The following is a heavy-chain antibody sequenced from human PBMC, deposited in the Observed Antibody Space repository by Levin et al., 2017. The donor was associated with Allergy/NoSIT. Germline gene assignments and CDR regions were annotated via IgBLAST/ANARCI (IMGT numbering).Heavy chain of an antibody. V-gene: IGHV3-23*01. D-gene: IGHD3-3*01. CDR3: ARSGGRSTCFGVAVPCYYGLDV. CDR2: ISGSRGRT. CDR1: GFTFTEYD. Sequence: GGSLRLSCAASGFTFTEYDMSWVRQAPGKGLEWVSIISGSRGRTYYADSVKGRFTISGDTSRNTLYLEMNSLRAEDTALYYCARSGGRSTCFGVAVPCYYGLDVWGQGTTVTVSS. J-gene: IGHJ6*02.